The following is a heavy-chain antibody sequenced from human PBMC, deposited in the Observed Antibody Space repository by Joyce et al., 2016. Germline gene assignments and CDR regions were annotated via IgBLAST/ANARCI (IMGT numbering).Heavy chain of an antibody. CDR1: GGSISSAHW. CDR3: ARNGAYSQDS. Sequence: QVQLQESGPGLVKPSGTLSLTCAVSGGSISSAHWWSWVLQPPGKGLEWIGEISLGGSTTYNPSPMCRVTISVDKSKNQLSLKMNSVTAADTAVYYCARNGAYSQDSWGQGTLVTVSS. J-gene: IGHJ5*01. V-gene: IGHV4-4*02. D-gene: IGHD5-12*01. CDR2: ISLGGST.